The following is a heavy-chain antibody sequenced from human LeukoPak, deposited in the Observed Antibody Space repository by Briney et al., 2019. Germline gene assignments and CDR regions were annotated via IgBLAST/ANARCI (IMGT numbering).Heavy chain of an antibody. CDR3: AKEESRHTDFDC. Sequence: PGGSLRLSCAASGFTFRNYAMTWVRQAPGKGLEWVSAILGGGDTTFYADSVKGRFTVSRDNSKNTLYLQMNSLKAEDTAVYYCAKEESRHTDFDCWGQGTLVTVSS. J-gene: IGHJ4*02. CDR2: ILGGGDTT. CDR1: GFTFRNYA. V-gene: IGHV3-23*01. D-gene: IGHD5-18*01.